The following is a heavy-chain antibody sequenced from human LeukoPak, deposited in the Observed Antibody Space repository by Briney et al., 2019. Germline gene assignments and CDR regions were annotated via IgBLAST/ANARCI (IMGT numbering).Heavy chain of an antibody. CDR2: ITGSGGGT. J-gene: IGHJ4*02. CDR1: GFSFSNYG. CDR3: AKDNGWLHYCH. Sequence: PGGSLRLSCAASGFSFSNYGMGWVRQAPGKGLEWVSAITGSGGGTYFADSVKGRFTISRDNSKNTVSLQMHSLRAEDTATYYCAKDNGWLHYCHWGQGTLVTVSS. V-gene: IGHV3-23*01. D-gene: IGHD5-24*01.